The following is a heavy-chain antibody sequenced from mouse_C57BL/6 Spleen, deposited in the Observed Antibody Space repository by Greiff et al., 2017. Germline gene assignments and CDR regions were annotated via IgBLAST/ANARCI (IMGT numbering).Heavy chain of an antibody. D-gene: IGHD1-1*01. CDR3: ALRFDV. CDR1: GYAFSSSW. CDR2: IYPGDGDT. J-gene: IGHJ1*03. V-gene: IGHV1-82*01. Sequence: VQVVESGPELVKPGASVKISCKASGYAFSSSWMNWVKQRPGKGLEWIGRIYPGDGDTNYNGKFKGKATLTADNSSSTAYLQLSSLTSEDSAVYFCALRFDVWGTGTTVTVSS.